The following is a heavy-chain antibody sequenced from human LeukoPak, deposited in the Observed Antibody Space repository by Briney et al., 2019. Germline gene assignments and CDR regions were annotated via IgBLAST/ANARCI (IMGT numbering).Heavy chain of an antibody. J-gene: IGHJ4*02. V-gene: IGHV4-61*01. CDR3: ARGVIINFDY. CDR2: IYYSGST. CDR1: GGSVSSGSYY. Sequence: SETLSLTCTVPGGSVSSGSYYWSWIRQPPGKGLEWIGYIYYSGSTNYNPSLKSRVTISVDASKNQFSLKLGSVTAADTAVYYCARGVIINFDYWGQGTLVTVSS. D-gene: IGHD3-10*01.